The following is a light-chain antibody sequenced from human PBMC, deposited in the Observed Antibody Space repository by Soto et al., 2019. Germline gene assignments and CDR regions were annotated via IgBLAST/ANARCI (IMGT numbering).Light chain of an antibody. V-gene: IGKV1-5*01. CDR1: QSINTW. CDR3: QQYNSYPRT. Sequence: DIRMTQSPSSLSASAGDRVTITCRASQSINTWVAWYQQKPGKAPKLLIHDASYLETGVPSRFSGSGSGTEFTLTVSSLQPDDFATDYCQQYNSYPRTFGQGTTVESK. J-gene: IGKJ1*01. CDR2: DAS.